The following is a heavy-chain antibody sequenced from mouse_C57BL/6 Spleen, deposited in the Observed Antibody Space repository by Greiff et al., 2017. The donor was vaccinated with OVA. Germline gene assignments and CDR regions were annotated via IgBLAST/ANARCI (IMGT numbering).Heavy chain of an antibody. CDR3: TPHYYGSSYSFDY. Sequence: VQLQQSGAELVRPGASVKLSCTASGFNIKDYYMHWVKQRPEQGLEWIGRLDPEDGDTEYAPKFQGKATMTADTSSNTAYLQLSRLTSEDTAVYDCTPHYYGSSYSFDYWGQGTTLTVSS. J-gene: IGHJ2*01. CDR2: LDPEDGDT. CDR1: GFNIKDYY. D-gene: IGHD1-1*01. V-gene: IGHV14-1*01.